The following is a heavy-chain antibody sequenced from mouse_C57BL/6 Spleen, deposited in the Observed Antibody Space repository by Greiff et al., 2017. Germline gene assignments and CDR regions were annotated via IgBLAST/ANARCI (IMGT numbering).Heavy chain of an antibody. CDR2: IDPSDSYT. CDR1: GYTFTSYW. D-gene: IGHD2-4*01. Sequence: VQLQQPGAELVKPGASVKLSCKASGYTFTSYWMQWVKQRPGQGLEWIGEIDPSDSYTNYNQKFKGKATLTVDTSSSTAYMQLSSLTSEDSAVYYCARPYYDYDVEFAYWGQGTLVTVSA. J-gene: IGHJ3*01. CDR3: ARPYYDYDVEFAY. V-gene: IGHV1-50*01.